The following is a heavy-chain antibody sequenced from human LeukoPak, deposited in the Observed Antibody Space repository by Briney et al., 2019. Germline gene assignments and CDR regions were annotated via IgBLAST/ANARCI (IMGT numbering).Heavy chain of an antibody. CDR3: ARAQVGAPTDL. CDR2: IHGDGDNI. Sequence: GGSLRFSCAASGFPFSSYAMYWVRQAPGKGLVWVARIHGDGDNISYADSVRGRFTISRDNAKDTLYLHVNSLRPEDTAVYYCARAQVGAPTDLWGQGTLVTVSS. V-gene: IGHV3-74*01. J-gene: IGHJ5*02. CDR1: GFPFSSYA. D-gene: IGHD1-26*01.